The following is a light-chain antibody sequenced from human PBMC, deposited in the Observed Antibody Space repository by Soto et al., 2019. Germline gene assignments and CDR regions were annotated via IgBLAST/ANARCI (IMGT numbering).Light chain of an antibody. Sequence: QSALTQPASVSGSPGQSITISCTGTSSDVGDYNYVSWYQQHPDKAPKLIIYDVSNRPSGVSIRFSGSKSGITASLTISGLQAEDEAYYYCSSYTTTSTYVFGTGTKLTVL. J-gene: IGLJ1*01. CDR3: SSYTTTSTYV. CDR2: DVS. V-gene: IGLV2-14*01. CDR1: SSDVGDYNY.